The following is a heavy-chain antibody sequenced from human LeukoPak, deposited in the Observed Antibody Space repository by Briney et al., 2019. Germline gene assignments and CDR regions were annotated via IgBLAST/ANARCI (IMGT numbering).Heavy chain of an antibody. CDR2: INGGGVNT. CDR1: GFTFSSYA. J-gene: IGHJ4*02. D-gene: IGHD4-11*01. V-gene: IGHV3-23*01. Sequence: GGSLRLSCAASGFTFSSYAMSWVRQAPGKGLEWVSTINGGGVNTHYADSVGGRFTISRDNPKNTLFLQMNSLRDEDTAVYYCAKDLYSNYGPADYWGQGNLVTVSS. CDR3: AKDLYSNYGPADY.